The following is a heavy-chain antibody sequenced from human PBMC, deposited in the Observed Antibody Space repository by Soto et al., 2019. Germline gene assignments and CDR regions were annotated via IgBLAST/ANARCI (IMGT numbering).Heavy chain of an antibody. J-gene: IGHJ6*02. CDR2: IKQDGSEK. CDR1: GFTFSTYW. CDR3: ARGMVYDTADIIRYYYYGMDV. D-gene: IGHD2-8*01. V-gene: IGHV3-7*01. Sequence: GGSLRLSCAVSGFTFSTYWMSWVRQAPGKGLEWVANIKQDGSEKYYVDSVEGRFTISRDNAKNSLYLLMNSLGAEDTAVYYCARGMVYDTADIIRYYYYGMDVWGQGTTVTVSS.